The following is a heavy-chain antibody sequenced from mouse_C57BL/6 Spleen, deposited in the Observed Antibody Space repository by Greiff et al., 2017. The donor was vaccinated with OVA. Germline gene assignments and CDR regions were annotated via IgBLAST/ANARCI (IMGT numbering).Heavy chain of an antibody. Sequence: QVQLQQSGAELVKPGASVKMSCKASGYTFTTYPLEWMKQNHGRSLEWIGNFHPQNDDTKYNEKFKGKATLTVDKSSSTVYLELSRLTSDDSAVYYCARKNWDYSMDYWGQGTSVTVSS. CDR1: GYTFTTYP. CDR2: FHPQNDDT. CDR3: ARKNWDYSMDY. D-gene: IGHD4-1*01. V-gene: IGHV1-47*01. J-gene: IGHJ4*01.